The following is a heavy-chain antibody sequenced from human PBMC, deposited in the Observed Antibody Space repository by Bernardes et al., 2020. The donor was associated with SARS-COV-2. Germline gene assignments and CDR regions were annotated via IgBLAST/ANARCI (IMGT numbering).Heavy chain of an antibody. D-gene: IGHD3-22*01. V-gene: IGHV3-30*03. CDR3: AGEPLTPTPMTVLWASYGMDV. CDR1: GFTFSSYG. CDR2: ISYDGSNK. J-gene: IGHJ6*02. Sequence: GGSLRLSCAASGFTFSSYGMHWVRQAPGKGLEWVAVISYDGSNKYYADSVKGRFTISRDYSKNIFFLQMNSLRTEDTSVYYCAGEPLTPTPMTVLWASYGMDVWGQGNTVTVSS.